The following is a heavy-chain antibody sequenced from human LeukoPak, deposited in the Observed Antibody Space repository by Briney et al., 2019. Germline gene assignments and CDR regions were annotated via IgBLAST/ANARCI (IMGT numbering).Heavy chain of an antibody. CDR3: ARDRIGAT. CDR1: GCTFIGYY. Sequence: ASVKVSCKASGCTFIGYYMYWVRQAPGQGLEWMGWINPNSGGTNYAQKFQGRVTMTRDTSINTAYMELSRLRSDDTAVYYCARDRIGATWGQGTLVTVSS. CDR2: INPNSGGT. D-gene: IGHD1-26*01. J-gene: IGHJ4*02. V-gene: IGHV1-2*02.